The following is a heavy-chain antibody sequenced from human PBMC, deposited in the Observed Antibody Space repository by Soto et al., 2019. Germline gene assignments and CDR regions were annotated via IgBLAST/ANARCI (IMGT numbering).Heavy chain of an antibody. CDR3: ARVGEQWLVVSNYYYYGMDV. Sequence: EVQLVESGGGLVQPGGSLRLSCAASGFTFSSYSMNWVRQAPGNGLEWVSYISSSSSTIYYADSVKGRFTISRDNAKNSLYLQMNSLRDEDTAVYYCARVGEQWLVVSNYYYYGMDVWGQGTTVTVSS. J-gene: IGHJ6*02. CDR2: ISSSSSTI. V-gene: IGHV3-48*02. D-gene: IGHD6-19*01. CDR1: GFTFSSYS.